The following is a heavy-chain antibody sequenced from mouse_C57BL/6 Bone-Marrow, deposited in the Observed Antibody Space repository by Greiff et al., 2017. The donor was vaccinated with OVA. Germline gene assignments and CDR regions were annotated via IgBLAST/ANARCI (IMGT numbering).Heavy chain of an antibody. CDR1: GFTFSSYA. D-gene: IGHD1-1*01. J-gene: IGHJ1*03. Sequence: EVQVVESGGGLVKPGGSLKLSCAASGFTFSSYAMSWVRQTPEKRLEWVATISDGGSYTYYPDNVKGRFTISRDNAKNNLYLQMSHLKSEDTAMYYCARDRAYYYGSSYGYFDVWGTGTTVTVSS. CDR2: ISDGGSYT. CDR3: ARDRAYYYGSSYGYFDV. V-gene: IGHV5-4*01.